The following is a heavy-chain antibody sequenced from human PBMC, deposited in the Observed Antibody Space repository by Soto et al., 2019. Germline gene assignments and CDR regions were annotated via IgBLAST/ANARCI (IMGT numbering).Heavy chain of an antibody. Sequence: GGSLRLSCAASGFTFSSYGMHWVRQAPGKGLEWVAVISYDGSNKYYADSVKGRFTISRDNSKNTLYLQMNSLRAEDTAVYYCATTYSSSWSIQYYFDYWGQGTLVTVSS. CDR3: ATTYSSSWSIQYYFDY. CDR1: GFTFSSYG. J-gene: IGHJ4*02. V-gene: IGHV3-30*03. CDR2: ISYDGSNK. D-gene: IGHD6-13*01.